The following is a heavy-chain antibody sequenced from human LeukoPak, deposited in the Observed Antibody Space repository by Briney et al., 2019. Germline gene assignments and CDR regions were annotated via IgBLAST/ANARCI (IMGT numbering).Heavy chain of an antibody. Sequence: SETLSLTCTVSGGSIISSDYHWGWVRQPPGTGLEWIGTISYSGNTDYNPSLRSRVTISVDTSNNQFSLGLGSVTAADTAVYHCARHCCSGPAKRVFDIWGQGTMVTVSS. CDR2: ISYSGNT. V-gene: IGHV4-39*01. CDR1: GGSIISSDYH. D-gene: IGHD2-15*01. CDR3: ARHCCSGPAKRVFDI. J-gene: IGHJ3*02.